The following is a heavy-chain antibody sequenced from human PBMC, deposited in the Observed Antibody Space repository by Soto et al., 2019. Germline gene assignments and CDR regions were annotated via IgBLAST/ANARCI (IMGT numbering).Heavy chain of an antibody. CDR1: GFTFSSYG. J-gene: IGHJ5*02. V-gene: IGHV3-30*18. Sequence: GGSLRLSCAVSGFTFSSYGMHWVRQAPCKGLEWVAVISYDGSNKYYADSVKGRFTISRDNSKNTLYLQMNSLRAEDTAVYYCAKGFDSSGPYNWFDPWGQGTLVTVSS. D-gene: IGHD3-22*01. CDR2: ISYDGSNK. CDR3: AKGFDSSGPYNWFDP.